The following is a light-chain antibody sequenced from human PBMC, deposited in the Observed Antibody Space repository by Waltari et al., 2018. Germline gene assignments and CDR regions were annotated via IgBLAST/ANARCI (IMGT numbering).Light chain of an antibody. CDR3: YSAADNNRQV. V-gene: IGLV3-27*01. CDR2: KDS. J-gene: IGLJ3*02. CDR1: ILAKRY. Sequence: SYELTQPSSVSVSPGQTARFTCSGDILAKRYARWFQQKPGQAPVVVIYKDSERPSGIPERFSGSNSGTTVTLTISGAQVEDEADYYCYSAADNNRQVFGGGTKLTVL.